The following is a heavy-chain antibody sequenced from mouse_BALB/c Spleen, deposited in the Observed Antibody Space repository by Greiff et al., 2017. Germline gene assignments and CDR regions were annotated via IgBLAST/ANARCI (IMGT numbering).Heavy chain of an antibody. D-gene: IGHD2-1*01. CDR2: ISYSGST. Sequence: EVQLQQSGPGLVKPSQSLSLTCTVTGYSITSDYAWNWIRQFPGNKLEWMGYISYSGSTSYNPSLKSRISITRDTSKNQFFLQLNSVTTEDTATYYCAREKYGNYDYWGQGTTLTVSS. CDR1: GYSITSDYA. J-gene: IGHJ2*01. CDR3: AREKYGNYDY. V-gene: IGHV3-2*02.